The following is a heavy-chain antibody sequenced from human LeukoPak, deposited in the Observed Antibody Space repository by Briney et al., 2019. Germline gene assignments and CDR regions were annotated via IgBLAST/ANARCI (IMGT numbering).Heavy chain of an antibody. J-gene: IGHJ6*02. V-gene: IGHV4-34*01. CDR2: INHNGST. CDR3: ARAASRNYYYYYGMDV. Sequence: PETLSLTCAAYGGSFSGYYWSWIRQPPGKGLEWIGEINHNGSTNYNPSLKSRVTISVDTSKNQFSLKLSSVTAADTAVYYCARAASRNYYYYYGMDVWGQGTTVTVSS. CDR1: GGSFSGYY.